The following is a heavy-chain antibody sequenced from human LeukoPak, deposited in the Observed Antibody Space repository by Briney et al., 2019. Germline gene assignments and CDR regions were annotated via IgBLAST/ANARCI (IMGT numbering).Heavy chain of an antibody. CDR3: AKDTGYSSSWYH. CDR2: ISGSGGTT. D-gene: IGHD6-13*01. Sequence: GGSLRLSCAASGFTFSNYWMSWVRQAPGKGLQWVSAISGSGGTTSYADSVRGRFTISRDNSKNTLYLQMNSLRAEDTAVYYCAKDTGYSSSWYHWGQGTLVTVSS. CDR1: GFTFSNYW. V-gene: IGHV3-23*01. J-gene: IGHJ5*02.